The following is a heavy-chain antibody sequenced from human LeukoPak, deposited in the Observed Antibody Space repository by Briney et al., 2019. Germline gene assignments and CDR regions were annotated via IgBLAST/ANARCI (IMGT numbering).Heavy chain of an antibody. J-gene: IGHJ6*03. V-gene: IGHV3-53*05. CDR3: ARAHLSSASSDYMTV. CDR1: GFTVSTNY. D-gene: IGHD6-6*01. CDR2: IYSGGST. Sequence: GGSLRLSCVVSGFTVSTNYMSWVRQAPGKGLEWVSLIYSGGSTYYADSVKGRFTISRDNSKNTLYLQMNSLRPEDTAVYYCARAHLSSASSDYMTVWGKGTTVTVSS.